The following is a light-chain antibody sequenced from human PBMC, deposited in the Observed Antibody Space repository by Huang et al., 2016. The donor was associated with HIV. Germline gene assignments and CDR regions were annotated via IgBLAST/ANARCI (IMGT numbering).Light chain of an antibody. Sequence: DIQINQSPSSLSASVGDRVILTCRASQNINRYLNWYQQQPGKAPKLLISGASKLQSGVPSSVSGNGSGTHFTLAISSLQPEDSATYYCQQSAVTPRTFGQGTKLEI. V-gene: IGKV1-39*01. CDR2: GAS. J-gene: IGKJ2*01. CDR3: QQSAVTPRT. CDR1: QNINRY.